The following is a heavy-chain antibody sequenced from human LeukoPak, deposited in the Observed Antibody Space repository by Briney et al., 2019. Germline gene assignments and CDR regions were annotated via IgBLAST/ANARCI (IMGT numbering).Heavy chain of an antibody. CDR1: GFTFSSYG. CDR2: IRYDGSNK. J-gene: IGHJ4*02. D-gene: IGHD6-19*01. V-gene: IGHV3-30*02. CDR3: AKDYSSGWYYFDY. Sequence: GGSLRLSCAASGFTFSSYGIHWVRQAPGKGLEWVAFIRYDGSNKYYTDSVKGRFTISRDNAKNSLYLQMNSLRAEDTALYYCAKDYSSGWYYFDYWGQGTLVTVSS.